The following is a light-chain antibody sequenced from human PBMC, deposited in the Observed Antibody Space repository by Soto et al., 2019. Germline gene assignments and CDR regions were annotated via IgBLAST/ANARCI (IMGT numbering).Light chain of an antibody. J-gene: IGKJ1*01. Sequence: DIQLTQSPSTLSAAVGDSVTITCRASQSISSWLAWYQQKPGKAPNLLIYDASSLESGVPSRFSGSGSGTEFTLTISSLQPDDFATYYCQQYHASWTFGQGTKVDIK. CDR3: QQYHASWT. CDR2: DAS. V-gene: IGKV1-5*01. CDR1: QSISSW.